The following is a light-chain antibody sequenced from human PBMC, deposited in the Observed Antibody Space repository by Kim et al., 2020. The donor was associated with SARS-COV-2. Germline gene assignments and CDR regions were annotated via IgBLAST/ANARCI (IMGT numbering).Light chain of an antibody. CDR1: TGTVTNSHY. V-gene: IGLV7-46*01. CDR3: MLYYNGFQV. CDR2: DTS. Sequence: QAVVTQEPSLTVSPGGTVTLTCDSSTGTVTNSHYPYWFLQKPGQAPKTLIYDTSAKHSWTPARFSGSLLGGKAALTLSGAQPEDEGDYYCMLYYNGFQVFGGGTQLTVL. J-gene: IGLJ2*01.